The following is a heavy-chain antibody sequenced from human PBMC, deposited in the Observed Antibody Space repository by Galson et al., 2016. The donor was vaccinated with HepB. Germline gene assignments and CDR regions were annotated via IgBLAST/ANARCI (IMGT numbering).Heavy chain of an antibody. Sequence: SLRLSCAASGFTFSSYTIYWVRQVPGKGLEWVAVISYDGSKKYYADSVKGRFTISRDNSKNTLYLQMSSLRSEDTAVYYCARDFSRYGSGNSYFDYWGQGTLVTVSS. CDR3: ARDFSRYGSGNSYFDY. CDR2: ISYDGSKK. V-gene: IGHV3-30-3*01. D-gene: IGHD3-10*01. CDR1: GFTFSSYT. J-gene: IGHJ4*02.